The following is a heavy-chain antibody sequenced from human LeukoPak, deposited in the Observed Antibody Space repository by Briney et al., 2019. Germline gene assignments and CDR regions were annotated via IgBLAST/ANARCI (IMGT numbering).Heavy chain of an antibody. CDR2: IYYSGST. CDR1: GGSISSSSYY. J-gene: IGHJ4*02. CDR3: ARQTTTADY. Sequence: SETLSLTCTVSGGSISSSSYYRGWIRQPPGKGLEWIGSIYYSGSTYYNPPLKSRVTISVDTSKKQFSLKRRALTAADTVVYYCARQTTTADYWGQGTMVTVSS. D-gene: IGHD4-17*01. V-gene: IGHV4-39*01.